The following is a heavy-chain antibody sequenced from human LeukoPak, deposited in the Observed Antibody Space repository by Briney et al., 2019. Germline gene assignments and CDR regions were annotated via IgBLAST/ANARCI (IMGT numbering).Heavy chain of an antibody. CDR3: ARELRGIAVADTKGYWFDP. CDR2: INPSGGST. Sequence: ASVKVSCKASGYTFTSYYMHWVRQAPGQGLEWMGIINPSGGSTSYAQKFQGRVTMTRDMSTNTVYMELSSLRSEDTAVYYCARELRGIAVADTKGYWFDPWGRGTLVTVSS. V-gene: IGHV1-46*01. CDR1: GYTFTSYY. J-gene: IGHJ5*02. D-gene: IGHD6-13*01.